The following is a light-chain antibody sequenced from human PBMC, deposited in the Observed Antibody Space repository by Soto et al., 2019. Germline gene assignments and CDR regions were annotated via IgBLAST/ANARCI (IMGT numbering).Light chain of an antibody. CDR1: SSDVGGYNY. V-gene: IGLV2-14*01. CDR3: SSYTSRSTSVV. CDR2: DVS. J-gene: IGLJ2*01. Sequence: QSVLTQPASVSGSPGQSITISCTGTSSDVGGYNYVSWYQQHPGKAPKLMIYDVSNRPSGVSNRFSGSKSGNTASLTISGLQAEDEADYYCSSYTSRSTSVVFGRGTKVTVL.